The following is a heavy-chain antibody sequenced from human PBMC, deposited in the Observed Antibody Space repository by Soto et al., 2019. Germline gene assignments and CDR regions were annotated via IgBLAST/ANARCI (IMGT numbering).Heavy chain of an antibody. J-gene: IGHJ5*02. CDR2: ISSSASHI. V-gene: IGHV3-21*01. CDR3: ARGYTGYCSGGTCYWFDP. CDR1: GFSFSSYS. Sequence: GGSLRLSCAASGFSFSSYSMNWVRQAPGKGLEWVSSISSSASHIKYADSVKGRFTISRDNAKKSLYLQMNSLRAEDTAVYYFARGYTGYCSGGTCYWFDPWGQGTLVTVSS. D-gene: IGHD2-15*01.